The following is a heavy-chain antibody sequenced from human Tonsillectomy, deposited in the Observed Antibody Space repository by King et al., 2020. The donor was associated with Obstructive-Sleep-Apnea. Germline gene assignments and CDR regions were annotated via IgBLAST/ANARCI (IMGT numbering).Heavy chain of an antibody. CDR3: AREHDYGDYPNY. CDR2: ISYDGSNT. D-gene: IGHD4-17*01. Sequence: VQLVESGGGVVQPGRSLRLSCAASGFTFSTYAMHWVRQAPGKGLEWVAVISYDGSNTYYADSVKGRFTISRDNSKNTLYLQMNSLRAEDTAVYYCAREHDYGDYPNYWGQGTLVTVSS. V-gene: IGHV3-30-3*01. CDR1: GFTFSTYA. J-gene: IGHJ4*02.